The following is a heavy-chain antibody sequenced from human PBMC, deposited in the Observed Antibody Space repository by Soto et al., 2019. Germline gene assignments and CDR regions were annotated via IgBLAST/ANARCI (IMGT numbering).Heavy chain of an antibody. J-gene: IGHJ5*02. V-gene: IGHV4-59*01. CDR1: GGSISSYY. CDR3: ARDSTNPEGGLDP. Sequence: PXETLFLTCTVSGGSISSYYWSWIRQPPGKGLEWIGYIYYSGSTNYNPSLKSRVTISVDTSKNQFSLKLSSVTAADTAVYYCARDSTNPEGGLDPWGQGSLVTVSS. D-gene: IGHD3-16*01. CDR2: IYYSGST.